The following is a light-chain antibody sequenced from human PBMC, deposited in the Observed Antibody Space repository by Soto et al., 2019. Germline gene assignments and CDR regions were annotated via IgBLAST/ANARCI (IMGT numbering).Light chain of an antibody. Sequence: EIVLTQSPATLSLSPGERATLSCRASQSISNYLAWYQQKPGQAPRLLIYDASNRATGIPARFSGSGSETEFTLTISSLQAEDSAVYFCQQYNNWPTWTFGQGTKADIK. CDR1: QSISNY. CDR3: QQYNNWPTWT. CDR2: DAS. J-gene: IGKJ1*01. V-gene: IGKV3-11*01.